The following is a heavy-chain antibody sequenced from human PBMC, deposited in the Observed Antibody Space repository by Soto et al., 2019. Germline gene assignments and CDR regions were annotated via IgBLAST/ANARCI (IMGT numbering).Heavy chain of an antibody. D-gene: IGHD3-3*01. CDR2: IDHSGYT. Sequence: LSLTCAVYGGSFSGYYWNWIRQPPGKGLEGIGEIDHSGYTNYNPSLKSRVTISVDTSKNQFSLRLTSVTAADTAVYYCARVRDWFDPWGQGTLVTLSS. CDR1: GGSFSGYY. CDR3: ARVRDWFDP. V-gene: IGHV4-34*01. J-gene: IGHJ5*02.